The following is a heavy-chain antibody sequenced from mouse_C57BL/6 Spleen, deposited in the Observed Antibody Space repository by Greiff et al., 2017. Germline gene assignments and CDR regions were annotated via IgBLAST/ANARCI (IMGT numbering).Heavy chain of an antibody. V-gene: IGHV1-59*01. CDR3: ARRDYGRSYVGYFDV. Sequence: QVQLQQPGAELVRPGTSVKLSCKASGYTFTSYWMHWVKQRPGQGLEWIGVIDPSDSYTNYNQKFKGKATLTVDTSSSTAYMQLSSLTSEDSAVYYCARRDYGRSYVGYFDVWGTGTTVTVSS. D-gene: IGHD1-1*01. CDR2: IDPSDSYT. J-gene: IGHJ1*03. CDR1: GYTFTSYW.